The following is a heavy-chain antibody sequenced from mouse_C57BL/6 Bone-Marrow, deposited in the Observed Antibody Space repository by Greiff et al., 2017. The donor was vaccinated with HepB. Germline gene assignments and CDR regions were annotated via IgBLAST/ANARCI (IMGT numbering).Heavy chain of an antibody. CDR2: IRSKSNNYAT. CDR3: VRPFYGNLFAY. D-gene: IGHD2-1*01. Sequence: DVMLVESGGGLVQPKGSLKLSCAASGFSFNTYAMNWVRQAPGKGLEWVARIRSKSNNYATYYADSVKDRFTISRDDSESMLYLQMNNLKTEDTAMFYCVRPFYGNLFAYWGQGTLVTVSP. V-gene: IGHV10-1*01. J-gene: IGHJ3*01. CDR1: GFSFNTYA.